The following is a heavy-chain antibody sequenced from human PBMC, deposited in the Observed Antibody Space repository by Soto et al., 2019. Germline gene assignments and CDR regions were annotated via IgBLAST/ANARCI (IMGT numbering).Heavy chain of an antibody. CDR1: GGSISSGDYY. V-gene: IGHV4-30-4*01. Sequence: QVQLQESGPGLVKPSQTLSLTCTVSGGSISSGDYYWSWLRQPPGKGLEWIGYIFYSGSTYYNPSLKSRFTITVDTSKNPFSLKLSSVTAADTAVYYCARNRVKQSDYWGQVTLVTVSS. J-gene: IGHJ4*02. CDR2: IFYSGST. D-gene: IGHD6-13*01. CDR3: ARNRVKQSDY.